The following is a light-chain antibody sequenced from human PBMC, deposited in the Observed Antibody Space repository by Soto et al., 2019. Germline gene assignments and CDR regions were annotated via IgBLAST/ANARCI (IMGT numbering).Light chain of an antibody. V-gene: IGKV3-15*01. CDR2: GAS. J-gene: IGKJ4*01. Sequence: EIVMTQSPATLSVSPGERATLCCRASQSVSSNLAWYQQKPGQAPRLLIYGASTRATGFPARFSGSGSGTEFTLTISSLQSEDVAVYYCQQYNDWPPLTFGGGTKVEIK. CDR1: QSVSSN. CDR3: QQYNDWPPLT.